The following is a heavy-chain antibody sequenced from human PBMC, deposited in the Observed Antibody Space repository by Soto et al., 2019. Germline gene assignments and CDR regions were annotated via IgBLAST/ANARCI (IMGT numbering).Heavy chain of an antibody. CDR2: IYPGDSDT. Sequence: PGESLKISCKASRYSFARYWIGWVRQMPGKGLEWMGIIYPGDSDTRYSPSFQGQVTISADKSISTAYLQWSSLKASDTAMYYCARRARDGYNRLDYWGQGTLVTVSS. D-gene: IGHD5-12*01. CDR1: RYSFARYW. V-gene: IGHV5-51*01. J-gene: IGHJ4*02. CDR3: ARRARDGYNRLDY.